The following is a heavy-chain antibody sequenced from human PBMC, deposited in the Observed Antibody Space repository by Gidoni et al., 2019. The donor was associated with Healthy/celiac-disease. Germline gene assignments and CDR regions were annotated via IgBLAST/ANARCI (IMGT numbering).Heavy chain of an antibody. CDR2: IYTSGST. J-gene: IGHJ6*03. D-gene: IGHD1-26*01. V-gene: IGHV4-4*07. CDR3: ARDLVGATVVYYYYYMDV. Sequence: QLQLQESGPGMVKPSETLSLTCAVSGGSISSYYWSWIRQPAGKGLEWIGRIYTSGSTNYNPSLKSRVTMSVDTSKNQFSLKLSSVTAADTAVYYCARDLVGATVVYYYYYMDVWGKGTTVTVSS. CDR1: GGSISSYY.